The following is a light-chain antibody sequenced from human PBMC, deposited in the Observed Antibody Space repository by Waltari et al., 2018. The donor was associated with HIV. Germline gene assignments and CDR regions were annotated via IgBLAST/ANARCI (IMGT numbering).Light chain of an antibody. J-gene: IGKJ4*01. CDR3: QQTYSAPLT. CDR2: AAS. Sequence: DIQMTQSPSSLSASVGDRVTITCRASQSISTYLNWYQQKPGKAPNLLIFAASRLQSGVPSRFSDSGSGTDFTLTISSLQPEDFASYFCQQTYSAPLTFGGGTKVEIK. V-gene: IGKV1-39*01. CDR1: QSISTY.